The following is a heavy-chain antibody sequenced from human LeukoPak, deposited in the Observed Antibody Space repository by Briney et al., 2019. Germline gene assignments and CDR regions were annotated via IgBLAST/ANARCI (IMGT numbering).Heavy chain of an antibody. Sequence: PGGSLRLSCAASGFTFSYAWMSWVRQAPGKGLEWVGRIKSKIDGGTTDYAAPVKGRFTISRDDSKDTLYLQMNSLKTEDTAVYYCTTDRGQWLVRSYYYDYWGQGTLVTVSS. D-gene: IGHD6-19*01. V-gene: IGHV3-15*01. J-gene: IGHJ4*02. CDR2: IKSKIDGGTT. CDR3: TTDRGQWLVRSYYYDY. CDR1: GFTFSYAW.